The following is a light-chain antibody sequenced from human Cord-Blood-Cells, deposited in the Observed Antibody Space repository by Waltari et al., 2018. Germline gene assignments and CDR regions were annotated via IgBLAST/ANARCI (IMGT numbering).Light chain of an antibody. J-gene: IGKJ1*01. Sequence: DIQMTQSPSTLSASVGDRVTITCRASQSISSWLAWYQQKPGKAPKLLIYKASSVESGVPSRFSGSGSGTEFTLTISTLQPDDFATYYCQQYNSYSWTFGQGTKVEIK. CDR2: KAS. CDR3: QQYNSYSWT. CDR1: QSISSW. V-gene: IGKV1-5*03.